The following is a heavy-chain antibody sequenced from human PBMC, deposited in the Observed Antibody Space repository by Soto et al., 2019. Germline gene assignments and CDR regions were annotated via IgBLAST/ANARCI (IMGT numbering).Heavy chain of an antibody. V-gene: IGHV1-69*04. D-gene: IGHD2-2*01. J-gene: IGHJ4*02. CDR3: AREGYCSSTSCYVGPFDY. CDR2: IIPILGIA. Sequence: GASVKVSCKASGGTFSSYTISWVRQAPGQGLEWMGRIIPILGIANYAQKFLGRVTITADKSTSTAYMELSSLRSEDTAVYYCAREGYCSSTSCYVGPFDYWGQGTLVTVSS. CDR1: GGTFSSYT.